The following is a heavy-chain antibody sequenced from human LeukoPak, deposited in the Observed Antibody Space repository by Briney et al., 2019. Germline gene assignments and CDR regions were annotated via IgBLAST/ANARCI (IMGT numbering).Heavy chain of an antibody. CDR2: INHSGST. Sequence: PSETLSLTCAVYGGSFSGYYWSWIRQPPGEGLEWIGEINHSGSTNYNPSLKSRVTISVDTSKNQFSLKLSSVTAADTAVYYCARSGDGYNYGDYWGQGTLVTVSS. D-gene: IGHD5-24*01. J-gene: IGHJ4*02. V-gene: IGHV4-34*01. CDR1: GGSFSGYY. CDR3: ARSGDGYNYGDY.